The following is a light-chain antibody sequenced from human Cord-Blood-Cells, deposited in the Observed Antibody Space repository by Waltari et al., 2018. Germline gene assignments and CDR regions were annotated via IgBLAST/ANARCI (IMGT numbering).Light chain of an antibody. J-gene: IGLJ1*01. CDR1: SSAAGGYTH. V-gene: IGLV2-11*01. CDR2: EVR. CDR3: CSYAGSYV. Sequence: QSALTQPRSVSGSPGPSVTISCTGTSSAAGGYTHVSWYQHHPGKAPNHMLYEVRKRPSGGPDRFSGSKSGNTASLTISGLQAEDEADYYCCSYAGSYVFGTGTKVTVL.